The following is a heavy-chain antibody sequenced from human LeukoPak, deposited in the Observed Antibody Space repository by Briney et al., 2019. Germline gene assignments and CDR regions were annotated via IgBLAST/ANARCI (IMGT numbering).Heavy chain of an antibody. CDR1: GFTFSSYA. D-gene: IGHD2-2*02. CDR3: AREVDCSSTSCYTVPLIYYYYYGMDV. CDR2: ISYDGSNK. V-gene: IGHV3-30-3*01. Sequence: AGGSLRLSCAASGFTFSSYAMHWVRQAPGKGLEWVAVISYDGSNKYYADSVKGRFTISRDNSKNTLYLQMNSLRAGDTAVYYCAREVDCSSTSCYTVPLIYYYYYGMDVWGQGTTVTVSS. J-gene: IGHJ6*02.